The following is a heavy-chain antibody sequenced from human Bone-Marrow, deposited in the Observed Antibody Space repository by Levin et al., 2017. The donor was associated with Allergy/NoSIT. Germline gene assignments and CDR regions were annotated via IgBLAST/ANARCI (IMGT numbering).Heavy chain of an antibody. CDR2: IYYSGST. D-gene: IGHD3-22*01. V-gene: IGHV4-39*01. CDR1: GGSISSSSYY. J-gene: IGHJ2*01. Sequence: PSETLSLTCTVSGGSISSSSYYWGWIRQPPGKGLEWIGSIYYSGSTYYNPSLKSRVTISVDTSKNQFSLKLSSVTAADTAVYYCARQGGYDSSGYYPSWVHFDLWGRGTLVTVSS. CDR3: ARQGGYDSSGYYPSWVHFDL.